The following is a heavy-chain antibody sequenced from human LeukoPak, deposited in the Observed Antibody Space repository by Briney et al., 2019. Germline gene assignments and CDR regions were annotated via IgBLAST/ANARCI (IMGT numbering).Heavy chain of an antibody. D-gene: IGHD3-3*01. CDR1: GFTFDDYA. V-gene: IGHV3-9*01. CDR2: ISWNSGSI. Sequence: GGSLRLSCAASGFTFDDYAMHWARQAPGKGLEWVSGISWNSGSIGYADSVKGRFTISRDNAKNSLYLQMNSLRAEDTALYYCAKVRRYYDFWSGYSILSGYFDYWGQGTLVTVSS. J-gene: IGHJ4*02. CDR3: AKVRRYYDFWSGYSILSGYFDY.